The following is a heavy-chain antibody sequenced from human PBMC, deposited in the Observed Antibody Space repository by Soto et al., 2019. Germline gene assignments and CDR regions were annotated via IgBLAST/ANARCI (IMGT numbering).Heavy chain of an antibody. CDR1: GGSISSYH. CDR2: IYTSGSA. D-gene: IGHD3-22*01. J-gene: IGHJ4*02. Sequence: SETLSLTCTVSGGSISSYHWSWIRQPAGKGLEWIGRIYTSGSANYSPSLKSRVTMSVDTSKNQFSLKLSSVTAADTAVYYCASETYYHDSRGYRDNCYFNYWRQGTLVTVSS. V-gene: IGHV4-4*07. CDR3: ASETYYHDSRGYRDNCYFNY.